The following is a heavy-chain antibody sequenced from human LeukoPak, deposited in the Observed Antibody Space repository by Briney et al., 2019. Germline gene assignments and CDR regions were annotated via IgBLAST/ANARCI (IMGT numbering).Heavy chain of an antibody. CDR2: INPNSGRT. CDR3: ARPTDYYDSSGYSQYNWFDP. D-gene: IGHD3-22*01. Sequence: ASVKVSCKPSGYTFTGYYMHWVRQAPGQGLEWMGWINPNSGRTNYAQKFQGRVTMTRDTSISTAYMELSRLRSDDTAVYYCARPTDYYDSSGYSQYNWFDPWGQGTLVTVSS. V-gene: IGHV1-2*02. CDR1: GYTFTGYY. J-gene: IGHJ5*02.